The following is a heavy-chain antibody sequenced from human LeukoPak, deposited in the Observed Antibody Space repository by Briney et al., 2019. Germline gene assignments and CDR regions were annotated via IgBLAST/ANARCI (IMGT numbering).Heavy chain of an antibody. J-gene: IGHJ4*02. CDR3: ARFTGLDY. Sequence: ASVKLSCKASGYTFTNYVISWVRQAPGQGLEWMGWVSTYSGNTNYAQKFQGRITMTTDTSTSTAYMDLRNLRYDDTAVYYCARFTGLDYWGQGTPITVSS. CDR1: GYTFTNYV. V-gene: IGHV1-18*01. CDR2: VSTYSGNT.